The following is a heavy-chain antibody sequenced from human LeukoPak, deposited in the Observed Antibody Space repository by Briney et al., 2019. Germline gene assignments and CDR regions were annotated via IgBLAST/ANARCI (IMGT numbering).Heavy chain of an antibody. V-gene: IGHV3-53*01. D-gene: IGHD5-18*01. CDR3: ARPGYSYGFDY. Sequence: PGGSLRLSCAASGFTVSSNYMSWVRQAPGKGLEWVSATYSGGSTYYADSVKGRFTISSDDSKNTLYLQMNSLKAEDTAVYYCARPGYSYGFDYWGQGTLVTVSS. J-gene: IGHJ4*02. CDR1: GFTVSSNY. CDR2: TYSGGST.